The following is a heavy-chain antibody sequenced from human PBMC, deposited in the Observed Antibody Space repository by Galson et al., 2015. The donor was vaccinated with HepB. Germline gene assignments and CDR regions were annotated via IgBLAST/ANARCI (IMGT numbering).Heavy chain of an antibody. CDR3: ARLLGIAQTTYYYYYTDV. CDR2: ISSSGSTI. Sequence: SLRLSCAASGFTFGDYYMSWIRQAPGKGLEWVSYISSSGSTIYYADSVKGRFTISRDNAKNSLYLQMNSLRAEDTAVYYCARLLGIAQTTYYYYYTDVWGKGTTVTVSS. J-gene: IGHJ6*03. V-gene: IGHV3-11*01. D-gene: IGHD1-14*01. CDR1: GFTFGDYY.